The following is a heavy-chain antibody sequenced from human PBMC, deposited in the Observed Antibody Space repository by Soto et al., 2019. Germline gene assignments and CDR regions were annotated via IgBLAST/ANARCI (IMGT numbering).Heavy chain of an antibody. V-gene: IGHV3-23*01. Sequence: EVQLLESGGGLVQPGGSLRLSCAASGFTFSSYAMTWVRQAPGKGLEWVSVISGSGGSTYYADSVKGRFTISRDNSKNTLYVQMNSLRVEDTAVYYCAKGGNGWFDPWGQGTLVTVSS. CDR2: ISGSGGST. J-gene: IGHJ5*02. CDR3: AKGGNGWFDP. CDR1: GFTFSSYA. D-gene: IGHD3-10*01.